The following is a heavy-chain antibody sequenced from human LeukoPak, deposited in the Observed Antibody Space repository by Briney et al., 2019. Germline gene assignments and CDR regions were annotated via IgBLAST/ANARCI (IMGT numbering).Heavy chain of an antibody. CDR1: GYTFTSYD. CDR2: MNPNSGNT. D-gene: IGHD6-13*01. CDR3: ARGRVDPFVVSTAAAGTGGGMDV. Sequence: GASVKVSCKASGYTFTSYDINWVRQATGQGLEWMGWMNPNSGNTGYAQKFQGRVTMTRNTSISTAYMELSSLRSEDTAVYYCARGRVDPFVVSTAAAGTGGGMDVWGQGTTVTVSS. J-gene: IGHJ6*02. V-gene: IGHV1-8*01.